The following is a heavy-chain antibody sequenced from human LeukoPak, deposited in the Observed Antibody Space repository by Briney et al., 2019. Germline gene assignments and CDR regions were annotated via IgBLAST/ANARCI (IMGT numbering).Heavy chain of an antibody. D-gene: IGHD2-21*02. Sequence: GGSLRLSCAGSGLILSRYWMSWVRQAPGKGLEWVANIKQDGGEKYYVDSVKGRFTISRDNAKNSVYLQMSGLRGEDMAVYYCSVTPYAEYFQYWGQGTLVTVSS. V-gene: IGHV3-7*01. CDR1: GLILSRYW. J-gene: IGHJ1*01. CDR2: IKQDGGEK. CDR3: SVTPYAEYFQY.